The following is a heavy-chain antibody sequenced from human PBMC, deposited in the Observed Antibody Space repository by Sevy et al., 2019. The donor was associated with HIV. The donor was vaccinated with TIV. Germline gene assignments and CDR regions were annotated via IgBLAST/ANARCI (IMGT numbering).Heavy chain of an antibody. J-gene: IGHJ5*02. CDR1: GFTFSGSA. V-gene: IGHV3-73*01. CDR3: TRLVVVVPAAMPREYWFDP. CDR2: IRSKANSYAT. Sequence: GGSLRLSCAASGFTFSGSAMHWVRQASGKGLEWVGRIRSKANSYATAYAASAKGRFTISRDDSKNTAYLQMNSLKTEETAVYYCTRLVVVVPAAMPREYWFDPWGQGTLVTVSS. D-gene: IGHD2-2*01.